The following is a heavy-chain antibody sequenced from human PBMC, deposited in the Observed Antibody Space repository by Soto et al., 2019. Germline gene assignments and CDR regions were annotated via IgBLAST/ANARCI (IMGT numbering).Heavy chain of an antibody. D-gene: IGHD3-16*01. CDR2: IGGSDGRT. CDR3: ARRGSDYSYFDY. J-gene: IGHJ4*02. Sequence: EVQLLESGGGLVQPGGSLRLSCAASGFTFTNYAMRWVRQAPGKGLEWISTIGGSDGRTYYADPVKGRFTISKDNSKNTLYLQMNNLRAEDTAIYYCARRGSDYSYFDYWGQGTLVTVSS. V-gene: IGHV3-23*01. CDR1: GFTFTNYA.